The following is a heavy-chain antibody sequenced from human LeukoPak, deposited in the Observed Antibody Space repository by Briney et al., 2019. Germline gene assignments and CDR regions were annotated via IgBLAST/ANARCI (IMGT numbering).Heavy chain of an antibody. CDR3: ARPWEITMSERSYNWFDS. J-gene: IGHJ5*01. CDR1: GYTFTAYY. V-gene: IGHV1-2*02. D-gene: IGHD1-26*01. CDR2: INPNSGGT. Sequence: ASVKVSCKASGYTFTAYYIHWVRLAPGQGLEWMGRINPNSGGTNYAQKFQGRVTMTRDTSISTAYMELSRLRSDDTAVYFCARPWEITMSERSYNWFDSWGQGTLVTVSS.